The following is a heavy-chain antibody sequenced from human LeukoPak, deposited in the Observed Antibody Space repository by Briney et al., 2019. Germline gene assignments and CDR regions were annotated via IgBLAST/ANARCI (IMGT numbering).Heavy chain of an antibody. CDR1: GGSFSGYY. D-gene: IGHD6-19*01. J-gene: IGHJ5*02. V-gene: IGHV4-34*01. CDR3: AREYSSGLSWFDP. Sequence: PSETLSLTCAVYGGSFSGYYWSWIRQPPGKGLEWIGEINHSGGTNYNPSLKSRVTISVDTSKNQFSLKLSSVTAADTAVYFCAREYSSGLSWFDPWGQGTLVTVSS. CDR2: INHSGGT.